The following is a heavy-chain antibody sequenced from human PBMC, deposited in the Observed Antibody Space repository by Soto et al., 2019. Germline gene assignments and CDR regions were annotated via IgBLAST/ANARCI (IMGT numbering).Heavy chain of an antibody. Sequence: SETLSLTCAVYGGSFSGYYWSWIRQPPGKGLEWIGEINHSGSTNYNPSLKSRVTISVDTSKNQFSLKLSSVTAADTAVYYCARGGPGFIAAAEDAFDIWGQGTMVTVSS. CDR1: GGSFSGYY. J-gene: IGHJ3*02. V-gene: IGHV4-34*01. CDR3: ARGGPGFIAAAEDAFDI. CDR2: INHSGST. D-gene: IGHD6-13*01.